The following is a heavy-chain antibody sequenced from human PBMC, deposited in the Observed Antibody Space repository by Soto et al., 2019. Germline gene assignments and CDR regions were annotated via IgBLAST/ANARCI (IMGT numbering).Heavy chain of an antibody. CDR1: GFTFSSYA. V-gene: IGHV3-23*01. Sequence: GGSLRLSCAASGFTFSSYAMSWVRQAPGKGLEWVSAISGSGGSTYYADSVKGRFTISRDNSKNTLYLQMNSLRAEDTAVYYCAKPPSYYYGSGPFDYWGQGTLVTVSS. CDR2: ISGSGGST. D-gene: IGHD3-10*01. J-gene: IGHJ4*02. CDR3: AKPPSYYYGSGPFDY.